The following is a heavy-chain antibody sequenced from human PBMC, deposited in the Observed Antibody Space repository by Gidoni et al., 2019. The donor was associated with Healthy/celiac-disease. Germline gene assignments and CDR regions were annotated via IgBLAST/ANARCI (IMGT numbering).Heavy chain of an antibody. J-gene: IGHJ4*02. V-gene: IGHV4-39*01. CDR3: ARHAPTMIVVAFDY. CDR2: IYDSGST. D-gene: IGHD3-22*01. Sequence: QLQLQESGPGLAKPSETLSLPCTASGGSISSSSYFWGWIRQPPGKGLEWIGSIYDSGSTYYNPSLKSRVTISVDTSKNQFSLKLSSVTAADTAVYYCARHAPTMIVVAFDYWGQGTLVTVSS. CDR1: GGSISSSSYF.